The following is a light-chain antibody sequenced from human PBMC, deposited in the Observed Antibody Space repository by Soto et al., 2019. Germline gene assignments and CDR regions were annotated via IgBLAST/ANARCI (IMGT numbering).Light chain of an antibody. CDR2: GAS. CDR1: QSVSGW. Sequence: DIQMTQSPSTLSASVGDTVTVTCRASQSVSGWLAWYQQKPGEAPKLLIYGASNRATGIPDRFSGSGSGTDFTLTISRLEPEDFAVYYCQQYGSSGTFGQGTKVEIK. CDR3: QQYGSSGT. J-gene: IGKJ1*01. V-gene: IGKV1-5*01.